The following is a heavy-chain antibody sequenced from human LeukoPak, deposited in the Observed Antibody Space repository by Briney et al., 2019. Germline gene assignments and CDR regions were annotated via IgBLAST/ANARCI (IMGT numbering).Heavy chain of an antibody. D-gene: IGHD1-7*01. CDR3: ARMNYVSSGWGAPFDD. V-gene: IGHV3-53*01. CDR2: IYSGGST. Sequence: GGSLRLSCAASGFTVSSNYMSWVRQAPGKGLEWVSVIYSGGSTYYADSVKGRFTISRDNSKNTLYLQVNSLRAEDTAVYYCARMNYVSSGWGAPFDDWGQGTLVTVSS. J-gene: IGHJ4*02. CDR1: GFTVSSNY.